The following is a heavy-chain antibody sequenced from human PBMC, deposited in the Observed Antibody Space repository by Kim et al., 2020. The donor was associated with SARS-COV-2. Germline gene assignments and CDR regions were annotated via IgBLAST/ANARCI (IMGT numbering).Heavy chain of an antibody. D-gene: IGHD4-17*01. V-gene: IGHV4-39*01. CDR1: GGSISSSSYY. J-gene: IGHJ3*02. CDR2: IYYNGST. Sequence: SETLSLTCTVSGGSISSSSYYWGWIRQPPGNGLEWIGSIYYNGSTYYNPALKSRVTKSADTSKNQFSLDLSAVTAADTAVYYCARLNGDVRYDAFDIWGQGPVVTVS. CDR3: ARLNGDVRYDAFDI.